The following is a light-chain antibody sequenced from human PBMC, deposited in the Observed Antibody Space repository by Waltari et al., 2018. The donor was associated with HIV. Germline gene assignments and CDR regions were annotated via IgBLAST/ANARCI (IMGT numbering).Light chain of an antibody. Sequence: DIVMTQSPDSLAVSLGASATINCKSSQRVLYSSNNKNYLAWYQQKPGQPPKLLIYWASTRESGVPDRFSGSGSGTDFTRTISSLQAEDVAVYYCQQYYRTPRTFGQGTKVEIK. CDR2: WAS. J-gene: IGKJ1*01. V-gene: IGKV4-1*01. CDR1: QRVLYSSNNKNY. CDR3: QQYYRTPRT.